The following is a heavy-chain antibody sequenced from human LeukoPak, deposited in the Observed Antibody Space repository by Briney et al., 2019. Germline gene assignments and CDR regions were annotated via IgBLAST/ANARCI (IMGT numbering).Heavy chain of an antibody. CDR3: VKDSVVVAGLVNYFDY. J-gene: IGHJ4*02. D-gene: IGHD6-19*01. V-gene: IGHV3-23*01. Sequence: GGSLRLSCAASGFTFSTYAMSWVRQAPGKGLEWVSAISGSGGSTYYADSVKGRFTISRHNSKNTLYLQMKGLRAEDTAVYYCVKDSVVVAGLVNYFDYWGQGTLVTVSS. CDR1: GFTFSTYA. CDR2: ISGSGGST.